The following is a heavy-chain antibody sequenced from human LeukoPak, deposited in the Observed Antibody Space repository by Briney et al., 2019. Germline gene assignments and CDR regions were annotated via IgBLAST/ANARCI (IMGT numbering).Heavy chain of an antibody. D-gene: IGHD3-22*01. CDR1: GGSISSGDYY. V-gene: IGHV4-30-4*01. J-gene: IGHJ5*02. Sequence: PSQTLSLTCTVSGGSISSGDYYWSWIRRPPGKGLEWIAYMYYSGSTHYNPSLKSRVTMSADTSKNQLSLKLSSVTAADTAVYYCARPYYYDSRIDPWGQGILVTVSS. CDR2: MYYSGST. CDR3: ARPYYYDSRIDP.